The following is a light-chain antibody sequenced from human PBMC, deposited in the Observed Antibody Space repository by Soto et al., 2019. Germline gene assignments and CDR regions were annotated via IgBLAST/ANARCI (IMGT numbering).Light chain of an antibody. CDR2: SNN. Sequence: QLVLTQPPSASGTPGQRVTISCSGSSSNIGSHTVNWYQQLPGTAPKLLIYSNNRRPSGVPDRFSGSKSGTSASLAISGLQAEDEADYYCAAWDDSLNALVFGGGTQLTVL. J-gene: IGLJ2*01. CDR1: SSNIGSHT. CDR3: AAWDDSLNALV. V-gene: IGLV1-44*01.